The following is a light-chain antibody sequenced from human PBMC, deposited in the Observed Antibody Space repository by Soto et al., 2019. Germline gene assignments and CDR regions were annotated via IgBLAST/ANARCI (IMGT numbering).Light chain of an antibody. CDR2: GNS. J-gene: IGLJ3*02. Sequence: QAVVTQPPSVSGAPGQRVTISCTGSSSNIGAGYDVHWYQQLPGTAPKVLIYGNSNRPSGVPDRFSGSKSGTSASLAITGLQAEDEADYYCQSYDSGLSGSVFGGGTKITVL. CDR3: QSYDSGLSGSV. V-gene: IGLV1-40*01. CDR1: SSNIGAGYD.